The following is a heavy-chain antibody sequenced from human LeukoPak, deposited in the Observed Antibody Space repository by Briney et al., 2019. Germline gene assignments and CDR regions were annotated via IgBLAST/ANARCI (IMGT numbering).Heavy chain of an antibody. D-gene: IGHD1-26*01. J-gene: IGHJ4*02. CDR1: GFTFSSYA. CDR2: VSASGGGT. Sequence: PGGSLRLSCAASGFTFSSYAMSWVRQAPGKGLEWVSGVSASGGGTYSAESVMGRFTISRDNSKNTLYLQINSLRVDDTAAYYCATISGSFDYLDYWGQGTLVTVSS. V-gene: IGHV3-23*01. CDR3: ATISGSFDYLDY.